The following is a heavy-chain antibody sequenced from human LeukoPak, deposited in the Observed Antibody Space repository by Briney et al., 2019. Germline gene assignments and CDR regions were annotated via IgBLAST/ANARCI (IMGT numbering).Heavy chain of an antibody. CDR1: GGSISSGGYY. J-gene: IGHJ4*02. D-gene: IGHD3-22*01. CDR2: IYYSGST. V-gene: IGHV4-31*03. Sequence: NTSETLSLTCTVSGGSISSGGYYWSWIRQHPGKGLEWIGYIYYSGSTYYNPSLKSRVTISVDTSKNQFSLKLSSVTAADTAVYYCARTYYYDSSGYYYSSLTKYQFDYWGQGTLVTVSS. CDR3: ARTYYYDSSGYYYSSLTKYQFDY.